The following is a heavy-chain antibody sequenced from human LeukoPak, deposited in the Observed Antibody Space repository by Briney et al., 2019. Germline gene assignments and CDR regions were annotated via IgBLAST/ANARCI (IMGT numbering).Heavy chain of an antibody. CDR3: AKVGGNSGY. D-gene: IGHD4-23*01. CDR2: ISYDGSNK. V-gene: IGHV3-30*18. CDR1: GFTFSSYG. Sequence: GGSLRLSCAASGFTFSSYGMHWVRQAPGKGLEWVAVISYDGSNKYYADSVKGRFTISRDNSKNTLYLQMNSLRAEDTVVYYCAKVGGNSGYWGQGTLVTVSS. J-gene: IGHJ4*02.